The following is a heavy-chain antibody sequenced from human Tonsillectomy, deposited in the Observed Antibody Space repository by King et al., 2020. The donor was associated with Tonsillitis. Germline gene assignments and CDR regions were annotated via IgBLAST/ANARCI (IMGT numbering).Heavy chain of an antibody. D-gene: IGHD1-1*01. J-gene: IGHJ4*02. CDR2: IYPDDSDT. Sequence: QLVQSGAEVKKPGESLKISCHVSGYSFTIYWIGWVRQMPGKGLEWMGIIYPDDSDTRYSPSFQGQVTISADKSISTAYLQWSSLKASDTAMYYCARQDNWNDVGYFDYWGQGTLVTVSS. V-gene: IGHV5-51*01. CDR1: GYSFTIYW. CDR3: ARQDNWNDVGYFDY.